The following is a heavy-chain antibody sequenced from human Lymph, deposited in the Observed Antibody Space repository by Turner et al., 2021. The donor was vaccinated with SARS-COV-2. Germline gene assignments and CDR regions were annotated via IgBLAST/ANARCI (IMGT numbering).Heavy chain of an antibody. Sequence: QLQLQEPGPGLVKPSETLSPTCTVSGGSISSSRHYWGWIRQPPGGGLEWIGHIYYSGSNYYNPSLKRRVTISVDTSKNQFSLKLSSVTAADTAVYYCARLVRRAEYYFDYWGQGTLVTVSS. CDR3: ARLVRRAEYYFDY. V-gene: IGHV4-39*01. D-gene: IGHD3-10*01. J-gene: IGHJ4*02. CDR1: GGSISSSRHY. CDR2: IYYSGSN.